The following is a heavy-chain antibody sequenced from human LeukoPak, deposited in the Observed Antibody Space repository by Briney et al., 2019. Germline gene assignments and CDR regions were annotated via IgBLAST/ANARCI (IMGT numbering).Heavy chain of an antibody. CDR1: GYTFTGYY. Sequence: GASVKVSCKASGYTFTGYYMHWVRPAPGQGLAWMGWINPNSGGTNYAQKFQGRVTMTRDTSISTAYMELSRLRSDDTAVYYCARASGSYGEDFDYWGQGTLVTVSS. CDR2: INPNSGGT. D-gene: IGHD1-26*01. CDR3: ARASGSYGEDFDY. V-gene: IGHV1-2*02. J-gene: IGHJ4*02.